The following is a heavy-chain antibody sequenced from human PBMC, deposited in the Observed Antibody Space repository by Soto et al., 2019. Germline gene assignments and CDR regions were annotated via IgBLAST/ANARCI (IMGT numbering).Heavy chain of an antibody. CDR3: ARDKRDLRFLEWSYYFDY. CDR1: GFTFSSCA. Sequence: QVQLVESGGGVVQPGRSLRLSCAASGFTFSSCAMHWVRQAPGKGLEWEALISYDGSNKYYADSVKGRFTISRDNSKNTLYLQMNSLRAEDTAVYNCARDKRDLRFLEWSYYFDYWGQGTLVTVSS. V-gene: IGHV3-30-3*01. D-gene: IGHD3-3*01. CDR2: ISYDGSNK. J-gene: IGHJ4*02.